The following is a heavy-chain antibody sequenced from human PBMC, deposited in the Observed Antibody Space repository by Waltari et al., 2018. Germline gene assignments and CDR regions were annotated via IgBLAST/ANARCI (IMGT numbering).Heavy chain of an antibody. J-gene: IGHJ4*02. CDR2: IKPDVSAR. Sequence: EVQLVESGGGLVQPGGSLRLSCAASGFTFSNSWMDWVRQAPGKGLEWVANIKPDVSARHYVDSVQGRFTVSRDNAQNLLYLQINTLRVDDTAVYYCSLSLNSWGQGTLVTVSP. CDR1: GFTFSNSW. CDR3: SLSLNS. V-gene: IGHV3-7*01.